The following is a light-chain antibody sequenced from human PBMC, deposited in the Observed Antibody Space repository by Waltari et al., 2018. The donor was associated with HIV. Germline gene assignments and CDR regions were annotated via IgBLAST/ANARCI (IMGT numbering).Light chain of an antibody. CDR3: QQYGSSPLFT. CDR2: DAS. Sequence: EIVLTQSPATLSLSPGERATLSCRASQNVGGNYLAWYQQRPGQTPRLLIYDASSRATGIPDRFSGSGSGTDFTLTITRLEPEDFAVYYCQQYGSSPLFTFGPGTKVDI. J-gene: IGKJ3*01. CDR1: QNVGGNY. V-gene: IGKV3-20*01.